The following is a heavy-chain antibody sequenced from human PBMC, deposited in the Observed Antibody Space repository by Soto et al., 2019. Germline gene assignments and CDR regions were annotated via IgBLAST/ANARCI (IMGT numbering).Heavy chain of an antibody. Sequence: GGSLRLSCAASGFTFSSYGMHWVRQAPGKGLEWVAVISYDGSNKYYADSVKGRFTISRDNSKNTLYLQMNSLRAEDTAVYYCAKDQGVLRRYFDWLLLGVGSDYWGQGTLVTVSS. D-gene: IGHD3-9*01. J-gene: IGHJ4*02. CDR1: GFTFSSYG. CDR2: ISYDGSNK. V-gene: IGHV3-30*18. CDR3: AKDQGVLRRYFDWLLLGVGSDY.